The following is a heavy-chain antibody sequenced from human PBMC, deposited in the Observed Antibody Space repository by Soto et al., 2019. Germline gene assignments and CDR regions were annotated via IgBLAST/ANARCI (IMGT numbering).Heavy chain of an antibody. CDR3: ASGSTTEKVDS. CDR1: GGSMISYY. V-gene: IGHV4-4*09. CDR2: IHNSGSP. Sequence: SETLSLTCTVSGGSMISYYWSWIRQPPGRGLEWIGHIHNSGSPYNNPPLRSRVTISADTSMNQFSLALTSVTAADTAIYYCASGSTTEKVDSWGQRIPVTVSS. J-gene: IGHJ4*02.